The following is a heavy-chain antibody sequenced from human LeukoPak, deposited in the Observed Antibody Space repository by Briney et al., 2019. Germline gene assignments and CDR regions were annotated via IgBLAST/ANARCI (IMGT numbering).Heavy chain of an antibody. Sequence: GRSLRPSCAASGFTFSSYGMHWARQAPGKGLEWVAVISYDGSNKYYADSVKGRFTISRDNSKNTLYLQMNSLRAEDTAVYYCAKEATYYYDSSGYYYIDYFDYWGQGTLVTVSS. CDR1: GFTFSSYG. J-gene: IGHJ4*02. CDR3: AKEATYYYDSSGYYYIDYFDY. CDR2: ISYDGSNK. V-gene: IGHV3-30*18. D-gene: IGHD3-22*01.